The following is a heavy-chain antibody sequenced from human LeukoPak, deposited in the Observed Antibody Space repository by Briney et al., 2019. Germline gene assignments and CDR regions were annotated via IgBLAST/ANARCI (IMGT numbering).Heavy chain of an antibody. Sequence: SETLSLTCTVSGGSISSYYWSWIRQPPGKGLERIGYIYYSGSTNYNPSLKSRVTISVDTSKNQFSLKLSSVTAADTAVYYCARRGAAAVYFDYWGQGTLVTVSS. CDR3: ARRGAAAVYFDY. V-gene: IGHV4-59*12. J-gene: IGHJ4*02. CDR2: IYYSGST. CDR1: GGSISSYY. D-gene: IGHD6-13*01.